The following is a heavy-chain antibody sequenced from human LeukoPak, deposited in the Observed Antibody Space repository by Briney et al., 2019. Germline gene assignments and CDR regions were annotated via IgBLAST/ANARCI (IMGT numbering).Heavy chain of an antibody. CDR2: IASSSSYT. D-gene: IGHD5-12*01. Sequence: GGSLRLSCAASGFTFSDYYMSWIRQAPGKGLEWVSYIASSSSYTNYADSVKGRFTISRDNATNSLYLQMNSLRAEDTAVYYCARAIEATRRSTGTCNYFDYWGQGTLVTVSS. V-gene: IGHV3-11*06. J-gene: IGHJ4*02. CDR3: ARAIEATRRSTGTCNYFDY. CDR1: GFTFSDYY.